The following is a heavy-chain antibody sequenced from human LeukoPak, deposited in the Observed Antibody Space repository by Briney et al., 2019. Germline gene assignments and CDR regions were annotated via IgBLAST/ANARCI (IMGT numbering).Heavy chain of an antibody. J-gene: IGHJ5*02. CDR1: GSSFSTYY. CDR2: IYYSGST. V-gene: IGHV4-59*01. D-gene: IGHD2-15*01. Sequence: SETLSLTCTVSGSSFSTYYWSWIRQPPGKGLEWIGFIYYSGSTSYNPSLQSRVTISLDTSKIQFSLKLTSVTAADTAVYYCARGYSLNWLDPWGQGTLVTVSS. CDR3: ARGYSLNWLDP.